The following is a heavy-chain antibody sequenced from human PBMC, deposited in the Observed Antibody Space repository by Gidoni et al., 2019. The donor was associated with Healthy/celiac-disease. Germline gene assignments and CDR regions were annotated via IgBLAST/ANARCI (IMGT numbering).Heavy chain of an antibody. D-gene: IGHD1-1*01. CDR2: IIPIFGTP. CDR1: GGTFSTYA. J-gene: IGHJ1*01. V-gene: IGHV1-69*01. Sequence: QVQLVQSGAEVKKPGSSVEVSCKASGGTFSTYAINWVRPAPGQGLAWMGGIIPIFGTPKYAQQFQGRVTITADGSTSTAYMQLSSLRSEDTAVYYCARALSTGVGNGMPHWGQGTLVTVSS. CDR3: ARALSTGVGNGMPH.